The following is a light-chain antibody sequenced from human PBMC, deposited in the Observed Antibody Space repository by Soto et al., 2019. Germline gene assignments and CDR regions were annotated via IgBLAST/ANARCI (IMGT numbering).Light chain of an antibody. J-gene: IGKJ4*01. CDR3: QQYDSSPLT. CDR1: QSVSTSY. CDR2: GAS. Sequence: EIVLTLSPDTLSLSPGERATLSCRASQSVSTSYLAWYQQKPGQAPRLLIYGASSRATGIPDRFSGSGSGTDFTLTISRLEPEDFAVYYCQQYDSSPLTFGGGTKVESK. V-gene: IGKV3-20*01.